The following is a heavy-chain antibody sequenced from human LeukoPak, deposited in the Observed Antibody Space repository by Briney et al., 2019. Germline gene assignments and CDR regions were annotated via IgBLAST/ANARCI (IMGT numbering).Heavy chain of an antibody. CDR2: IYYSGST. D-gene: IGHD1-26*01. CDR1: GGSISSYY. V-gene: IGHV4-59*01. J-gene: IGHJ4*02. CDR3: TRDGSNYCDY. Sequence: SETLSLTCTVSGGSISSYYWSWIRQPPGKGLEWIGYIYYSGSTNYNPSLKSRVTISVDTSKNRFSLKLSSVTAADTAVYYCTRDGSNYCDYWDQGTLVTVSS.